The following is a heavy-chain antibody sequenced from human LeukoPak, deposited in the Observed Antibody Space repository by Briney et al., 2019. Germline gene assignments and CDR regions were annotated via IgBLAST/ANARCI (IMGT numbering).Heavy chain of an antibody. CDR1: GFTFRSYG. CDR3: ARWGTSSVDY. Sequence: PGRSLRLSCVGSGFTFRSYGIHWVRQAPGKGLEWVAVIWYDGSNKYHADSVKGRFTISRDNSKNTVYLQMDSLRAEDTAVYYCARWGTSSVDYWGRGTRGIV. D-gene: IGHD6-6*01. J-gene: IGHJ4*02. CDR2: IWYDGSNK. V-gene: IGHV3-33*01.